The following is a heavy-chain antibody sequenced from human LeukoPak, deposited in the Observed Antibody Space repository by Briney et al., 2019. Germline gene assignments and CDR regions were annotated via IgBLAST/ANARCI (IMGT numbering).Heavy chain of an antibody. D-gene: IGHD3-22*01. J-gene: IGHJ6*03. Sequence: GGSLRLTCAASGFTFDDDAMHWVIRAPGKDREGFSRISGDGGSTYYANSVKGRFTISRDNSKNSLYLQMNSLSTEDTALYYCAKDTYYYDSSGYPAMDVWGKGTTVTVSS. V-gene: IGHV3-43*02. CDR1: GFTFDDDA. CDR3: AKDTYYYDSSGYPAMDV. CDR2: ISGDGGST.